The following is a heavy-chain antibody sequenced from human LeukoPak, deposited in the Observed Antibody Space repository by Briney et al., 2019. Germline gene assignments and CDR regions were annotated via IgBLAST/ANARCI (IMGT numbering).Heavy chain of an antibody. V-gene: IGHV4-4*07. CDR2: IYTSGST. Sequence: SETLSLTCTVSGGSISSYYWSWIRQPAGKGLEWIGRIYTSGSTNYNPSLKSRVTMSVDTSKNQFSLKLSSVTAADTAVYYCVLDCSSTSCYTGTHDYWGQGTLVTVSS. CDR3: VLDCSSTSCYTGTHDY. D-gene: IGHD2-2*02. J-gene: IGHJ4*02. CDR1: GGSISSYY.